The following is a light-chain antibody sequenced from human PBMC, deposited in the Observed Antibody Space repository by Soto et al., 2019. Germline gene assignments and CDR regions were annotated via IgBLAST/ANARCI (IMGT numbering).Light chain of an antibody. CDR2: AAS. J-gene: IGKJ4*01. Sequence: EIVLTQSPAILSLSPGERATLSCRASQSVSSYLTWYQQKPGQATSPLIYAASNRATGIPARFSGSGSGTDFTLTISSLAPEDSAVYYCQQRSDWPITAGGGTKVEIK. V-gene: IGKV3-11*01. CDR1: QSVSSY. CDR3: QQRSDWPIT.